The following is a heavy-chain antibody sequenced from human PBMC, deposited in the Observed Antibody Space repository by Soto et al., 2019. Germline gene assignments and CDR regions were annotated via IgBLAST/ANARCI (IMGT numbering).Heavy chain of an antibody. D-gene: IGHD3-22*01. CDR2: IDPSDSQT. CDR3: ARQIYDSDTGPNFQYYFDS. J-gene: IGHJ4*02. V-gene: IGHV5-10-1*01. Sequence: ESLKISCKGSGCSFAGYWITWVRQKPGKGLEWMGRIDPSDSQTYYSPSFRGHVTISVTKSITTVFLQWSSLRASDTAMYYCARQIYDSDTGPNFQYYFDSWGQGTPVTVS. CDR1: GCSFAGYW.